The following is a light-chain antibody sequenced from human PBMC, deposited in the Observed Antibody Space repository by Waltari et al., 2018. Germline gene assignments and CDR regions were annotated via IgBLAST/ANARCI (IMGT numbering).Light chain of an antibody. CDR2: DVS. J-gene: IGLJ3*02. CDR1: SSDIGVYNY. Sequence: QSALTQPASVSGSPGQSITISCFGTSSDIGVYNYVSWYQQYPGKAPKLMIYDVSKRPSWVSDRFSGSKSDNTASLTISGLRAEDEADYYCNSYTRKTASVVFGGGTKLTVL. V-gene: IGLV2-14*01. CDR3: NSYTRKTASVV.